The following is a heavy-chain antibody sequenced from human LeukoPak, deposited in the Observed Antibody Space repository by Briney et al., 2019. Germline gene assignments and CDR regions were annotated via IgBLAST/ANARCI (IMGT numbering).Heavy chain of an antibody. J-gene: IGHJ3*02. Sequence: PSETLSLTCAVSGYSISSGYYWGWIRQPPGKGLEWIGSIYHSGSTYYNPSLKSRVTISVDTSKNQFSLKLGSVTAADTAVYYCARQVGAYAFDIWGQGTMVTVSS. CDR1: GYSISSGYY. CDR3: ARQVGAYAFDI. V-gene: IGHV4-38-2*01. CDR2: IYHSGST. D-gene: IGHD1-26*01.